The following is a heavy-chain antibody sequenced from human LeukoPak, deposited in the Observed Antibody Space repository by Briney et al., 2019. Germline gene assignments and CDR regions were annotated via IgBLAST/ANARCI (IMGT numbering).Heavy chain of an antibody. Sequence: PGGSLRLSCAASGFTFSSYAMTWVRQAPGKGLEWVSYINSSGSTIYYADSVKGRFTISRDNAKNSLYLQMNSLRAEDTAVYYCAELGITMIGGVWGKGTTVTISS. J-gene: IGHJ6*04. V-gene: IGHV3-48*03. D-gene: IGHD3-10*02. CDR1: GFTFSSYA. CDR3: AELGITMIGGV. CDR2: INSSGSTI.